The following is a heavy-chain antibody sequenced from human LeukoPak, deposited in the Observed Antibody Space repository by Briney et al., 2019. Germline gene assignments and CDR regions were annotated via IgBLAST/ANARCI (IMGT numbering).Heavy chain of an antibody. Sequence: PGGSLRLSCAASGFTFSSYSINWVRQAPGKGLEWVSYISSSSGTMYYADSVKGRFTISRDNAKNSLYLQVNSLRDEDTAVYYCARDRLERRFDYWGRGTLVTVSS. D-gene: IGHD1-1*01. CDR2: ISSSSGTM. CDR1: GFTFSSYS. V-gene: IGHV3-48*02. CDR3: ARDRLERRFDY. J-gene: IGHJ4*02.